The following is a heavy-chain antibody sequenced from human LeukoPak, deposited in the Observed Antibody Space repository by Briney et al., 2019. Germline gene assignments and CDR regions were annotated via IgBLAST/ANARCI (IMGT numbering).Heavy chain of an antibody. Sequence: PSETLSLTCTVSGGSISSGGYYWSWIRQHPGKGLEWIGYIYYSGSTYYNPSLKSRVTISVDTSKNQFSLKLSSVTAADTAVYYCATSVLRGYSYGPYFGYWGQGTLVTVSS. J-gene: IGHJ4*02. CDR1: GGSISSGGYY. D-gene: IGHD5-18*01. CDR3: ATSVLRGYSYGPYFGY. CDR2: IYYSGST. V-gene: IGHV4-31*03.